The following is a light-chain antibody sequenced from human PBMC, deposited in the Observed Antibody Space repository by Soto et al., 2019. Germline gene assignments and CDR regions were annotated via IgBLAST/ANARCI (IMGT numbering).Light chain of an antibody. V-gene: IGKV3-20*01. J-gene: IGKJ1*01. Sequence: EIVLTQSPGTLSLSPGERTTLSCRASQSVSSNYLAWYQQKPGQAPRLLIYGESSRATGIPDRFSGSGSGTDFSLTISRLEAEDFAVYYCQQSASSPRTFGQGTKVEIK. CDR1: QSVSSNY. CDR2: GES. CDR3: QQSASSPRT.